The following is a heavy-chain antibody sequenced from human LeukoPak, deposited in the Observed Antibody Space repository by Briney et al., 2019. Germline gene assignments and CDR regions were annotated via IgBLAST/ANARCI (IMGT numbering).Heavy chain of an antibody. V-gene: IGHV3-23*01. J-gene: IGHJ4*02. CDR2: ISGSAGTA. CDR3: ATSRGPYY. Sequence: GGSLRLSCAASGFTFSSYAMSWVRQAPGKGLEWVSAISGSAGTAYYADSVKGRFTISRDNSKNTLYLQMNSLRAEDTAVYYCATSRGPYYWGQGTLVTVSS. CDR1: GFTFSSYA.